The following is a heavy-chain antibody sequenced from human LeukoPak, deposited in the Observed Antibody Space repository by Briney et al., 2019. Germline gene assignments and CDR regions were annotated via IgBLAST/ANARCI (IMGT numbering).Heavy chain of an antibody. CDR2: INPNSGGT. D-gene: IGHD6-13*01. CDR3: ARVGIYGSSWDNWFDP. J-gene: IGHJ5*02. V-gene: IGHV1-2*02. Sequence: ASVKVSCKASGYTFTGYYMHWVRQAPGQGLEWMGWINPNSGGTNYAQKFQGRVTMTRDTSVSTAYMELSRLRSDDTAVYYCARVGIYGSSWDNWFDPWGQGTLVTVSS. CDR1: GYTFTGYY.